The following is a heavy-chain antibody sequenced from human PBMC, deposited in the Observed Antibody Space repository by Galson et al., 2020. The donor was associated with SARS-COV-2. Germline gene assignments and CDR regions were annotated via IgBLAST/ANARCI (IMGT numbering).Heavy chain of an antibody. CDR2: ISSSGSAI. CDR1: GFTFSSYE. V-gene: IGHV3-48*03. J-gene: IGHJ4*02. Sequence: GESLKISCAASGFTFSSYEMNWVRQAPGKGLEWVSYISSSGSAIYYADSVKGRFTISRDSAKNSLYLQMNSLRAEDTAVYYCARTTPYYGNYGYFDYWGQGTLVTVSS. D-gene: IGHD4-17*01. CDR3: ARTTPYYGNYGYFDY.